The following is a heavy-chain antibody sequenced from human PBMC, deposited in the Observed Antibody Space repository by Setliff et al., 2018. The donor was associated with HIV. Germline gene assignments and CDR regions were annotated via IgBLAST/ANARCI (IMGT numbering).Heavy chain of an antibody. Sequence: TLSLTCSVSGDSIGTYYWNWIRQTPGKRLEWIGFFYYGGSTDYNPALKNRVAISVDTSRNRVSLKMTSVTAADTAAYYCASEAWTSYRSSSGYYYYYMDVWGKGTTVTVSS. V-gene: IGHV4-59*01. J-gene: IGHJ6*03. D-gene: IGHD6-6*01. CDR3: ASEAWTSYRSSSGYYYYYMDV. CDR1: GDSIGTYY. CDR2: FYYGGST.